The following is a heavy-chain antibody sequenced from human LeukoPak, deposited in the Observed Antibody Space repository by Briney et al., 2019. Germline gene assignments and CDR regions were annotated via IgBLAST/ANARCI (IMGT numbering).Heavy chain of an antibody. J-gene: IGHJ3*02. Sequence: ASVKVSCKASGYTFTSYDINWVRQATRQGLEWMGWMNPNSGNTGYAQKFQGRVTMTRNTSISTAYMELSSLRSEDTAVYYCARVIPYSITMMVVAQSDAFDIWGQGTMVTVSS. V-gene: IGHV1-8*01. D-gene: IGHD3-22*01. CDR1: GYTFTSYD. CDR2: MNPNSGNT. CDR3: ARVIPYSITMMVVAQSDAFDI.